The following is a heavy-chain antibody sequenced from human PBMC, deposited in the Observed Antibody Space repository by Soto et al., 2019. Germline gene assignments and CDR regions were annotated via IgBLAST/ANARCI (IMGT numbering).Heavy chain of an antibody. CDR1: GFTFSPYY. Sequence: GGSLRLPWAASGFTFSPYYMSLFRQAPGKGLEWVAYITSSSDTIYYSNSVKGRFTISRDNGKNSLFLQMNSLRDEDTAVYYCARVVVVIPPGYYYAMDVWGQGTTVTVSS. CDR3: ARVVVVIPPGYYYAMDV. V-gene: IGHV3-48*02. D-gene: IGHD3-22*01. CDR2: ITSSSDTI. J-gene: IGHJ6*02.